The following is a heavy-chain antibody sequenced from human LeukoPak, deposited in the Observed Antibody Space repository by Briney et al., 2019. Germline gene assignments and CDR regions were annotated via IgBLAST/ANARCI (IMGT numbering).Heavy chain of an antibody. D-gene: IGHD6-19*01. J-gene: IGHJ1*01. CDR2: IRSDGSNK. CDR3: AKDRGYSSGWPQYFQH. V-gene: IGHV3-30*02. CDR1: GFSFSSYG. Sequence: GGSLRLSCAGSGFSFSSYGMHWVRQAPGKGLEWMAFIRSDGSNKYYADSVKGRFTISRDNAKNSLYLQMNSLRAEDTAVYYCAKDRGYSSGWPQYFQHWGQGTLVTVSS.